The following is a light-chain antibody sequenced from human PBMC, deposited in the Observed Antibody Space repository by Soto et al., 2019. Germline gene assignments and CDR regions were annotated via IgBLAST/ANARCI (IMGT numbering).Light chain of an antibody. CDR3: QHYGSSLSLT. CDR2: GAS. Sequence: EIVLTQSPGTLSSSPGERATISCGARQSISSNYLAWYQQKPGQAPRLLIYGASSRATGIPDRFSGSGSGTDFTLTISRLEPEDFAVYYCQHYGSSLSLTFGHGTRLEIK. CDR1: QSISSNY. V-gene: IGKV3-20*01. J-gene: IGKJ5*01.